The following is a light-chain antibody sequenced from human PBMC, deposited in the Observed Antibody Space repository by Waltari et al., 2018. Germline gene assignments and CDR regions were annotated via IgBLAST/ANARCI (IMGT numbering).Light chain of an antibody. V-gene: IGKV1-5*01. CDR2: DAS. J-gene: IGKJ2*01. CDR1: QTISSW. Sequence: DIQMTQSPSTLSASVGDRVTITCRASQTISSWLAWYQQKAGKAPKLLIYDASTLESGVPSRFSGSGSGTEFTLTISSLHPYDFATYYCQQYDSFSYTFGQGTKLEIK. CDR3: QQYDSFSYT.